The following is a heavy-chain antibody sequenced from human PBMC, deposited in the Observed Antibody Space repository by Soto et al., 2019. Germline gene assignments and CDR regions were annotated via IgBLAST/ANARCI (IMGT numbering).Heavy chain of an antibody. CDR3: TREEAGYNRRAGLDY. V-gene: IGHV1-3*01. CDR2: VNAGNGNT. D-gene: IGHD1-20*01. Sequence: QVQLVQSGAEVKKPGASVKVSCEASGYTFTNYAIHWVRQATGQKLEWMGWVNAGNGNTRYSQKFQGRVTITSDTSGRTACMELSSVRSAETAVYFCTREEAGYNRRAGLDYWVRVTLFTVSS. CDR1: GYTFTNYA. J-gene: IGHJ4*02.